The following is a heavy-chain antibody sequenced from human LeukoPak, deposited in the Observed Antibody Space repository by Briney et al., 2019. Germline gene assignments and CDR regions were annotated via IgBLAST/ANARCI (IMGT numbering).Heavy chain of an antibody. J-gene: IGHJ6*02. CDR3: ARVPSAGPYYYYGMDA. Sequence: GRSMRLSCAASGFTFSSYGMHWVRQAPGKGLEWVAVIWDDGSNKYYADSVKGRFTISRDNSKNTLYLQMNSLRAEDTAVYYCARVPSAGPYYYYGMDAWGQGTTVTVSS. CDR2: IWDDGSNK. D-gene: IGHD6-13*01. V-gene: IGHV3-33*01. CDR1: GFTFSSYG.